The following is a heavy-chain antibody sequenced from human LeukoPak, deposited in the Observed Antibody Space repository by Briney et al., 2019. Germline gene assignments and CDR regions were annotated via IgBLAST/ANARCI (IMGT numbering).Heavy chain of an antibody. CDR3: ARDGYSSGWYPV. V-gene: IGHV4-59*01. CDR1: GGSISGYY. J-gene: IGHJ4*02. Sequence: SETLSLTCTVSGGSISGYYWSWIRQPPGKGLEWIGYIYYSGSTNYNPSPKSRVTISVDTSKNQLSLKLSSVTAADTAVYYCARDGYSSGWYPVWGQGTLVTVSS. D-gene: IGHD6-19*01. CDR2: IYYSGST.